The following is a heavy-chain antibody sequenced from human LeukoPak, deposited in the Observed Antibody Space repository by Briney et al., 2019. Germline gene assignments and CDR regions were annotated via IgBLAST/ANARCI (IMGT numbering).Heavy chain of an antibody. CDR3: ARNNLHYGY. Sequence: GGSLRLSCAAFGFTFSSYSMNWVRQAPGKGLEWVSSISSSTTYICYADSVKGRFTISRDNAKNSLYLQMNSLRAEDTAVYYCARNNLHYGYWGQGTLVTVSS. CDR2: ISSSTTYI. CDR1: GFTFSSYS. J-gene: IGHJ4*02. V-gene: IGHV3-21*01. D-gene: IGHD3-16*01.